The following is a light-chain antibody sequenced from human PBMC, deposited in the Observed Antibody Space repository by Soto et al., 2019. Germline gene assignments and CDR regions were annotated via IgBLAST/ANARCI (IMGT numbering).Light chain of an antibody. V-gene: IGLV2-14*01. CDR3: SSYTSDNRDYV. CDR1: SSDVGAYTS. CDR2: EVN. Sequence: QSVLTQLASVSGSPGQSITISCPGTSSDVGAYTSVSWYQHHPGKAPKVIIYEVNKRPSGISNRFSGSKSVNTASLTISGLQPDDEAHYYCSSYTSDNRDYVFGTGTKVTVL. J-gene: IGLJ1*01.